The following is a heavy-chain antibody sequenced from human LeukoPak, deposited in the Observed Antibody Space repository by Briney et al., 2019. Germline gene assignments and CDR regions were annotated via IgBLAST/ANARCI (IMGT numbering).Heavy chain of an antibody. D-gene: IGHD1-14*01. CDR3: AGLNRGTPFDP. Sequence: SETLSLTCTVSGGSISSYYWSWIRQPPGKGLEWIGYIYTSGSTNYNPSLKSRVTISVDTSKNQFSLKLSSVTAADTAVYYCAGLNRGTPFDPWGQGTLVTVSS. CDR2: IYTSGST. J-gene: IGHJ5*02. CDR1: GGSISSYY. V-gene: IGHV4-4*09.